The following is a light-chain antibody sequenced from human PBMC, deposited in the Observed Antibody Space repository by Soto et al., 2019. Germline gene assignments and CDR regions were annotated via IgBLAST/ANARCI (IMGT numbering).Light chain of an antibody. Sequence: EIVLTQAPGTLSLSRGERATLSCRASQTVSSNSLAWYLQKPGQAPRLLIYDASRRATGIPDRFSGSGSGTDFTLTISSLEPEDFAVYYCQQYGSPPRTFGQGTKVDIK. CDR2: DAS. V-gene: IGKV3-20*01. CDR1: QTVSSNS. J-gene: IGKJ1*01. CDR3: QQYGSPPRT.